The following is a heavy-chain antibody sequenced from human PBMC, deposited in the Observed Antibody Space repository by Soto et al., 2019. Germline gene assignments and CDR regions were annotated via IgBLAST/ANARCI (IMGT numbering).Heavy chain of an antibody. V-gene: IGHV1-2*04. Sequence: GASVKVSCKASGYTFTGYYMHWVRQAPGQGLEWMGWINPNSGGTNYAQKFQGWVTMTRDTSISTAYMELSRLRSDDTAVYYCARGIAAAGSPRMDVWGKGTTVTVSS. J-gene: IGHJ6*04. D-gene: IGHD6-13*01. CDR2: INPNSGGT. CDR1: GYTFTGYY. CDR3: ARGIAAAGSPRMDV.